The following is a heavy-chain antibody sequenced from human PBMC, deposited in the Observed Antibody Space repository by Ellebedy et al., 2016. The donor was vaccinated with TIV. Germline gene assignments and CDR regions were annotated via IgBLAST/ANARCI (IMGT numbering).Heavy chain of an antibody. CDR3: AISPNQYFFDY. V-gene: IGHV1-2*02. CDR2: INPKNGDT. CDR1: GYTFIGYY. D-gene: IGHD3-9*01. J-gene: IGHJ4*02. Sequence: AASVKVSCKASGYTFIGYYMHWVRQAPGQGLEWMGWINPKNGDTSYAQKFRGRVTMTRDTSINTAYMELSTLTSDDTAVYYCAISPNQYFFDYWGQGTLVTVSS.